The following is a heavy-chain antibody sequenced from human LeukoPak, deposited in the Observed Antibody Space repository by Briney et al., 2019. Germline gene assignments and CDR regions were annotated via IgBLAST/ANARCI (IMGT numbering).Heavy chain of an antibody. D-gene: IGHD3-22*01. CDR3: ARARDYYDSSGYKQFDY. Sequence: SMKVSCKASGGTFSSYAISWVRQAPGQGLEWMGGIIPIFGTANYAQKFQGRVTITADKSTSTAYMELSSLRSEDTAVYYCARARDYYDSSGYKQFDYWGQGTLVTVSS. CDR2: IIPIFGTA. J-gene: IGHJ4*02. V-gene: IGHV1-69*06. CDR1: GGTFSSYA.